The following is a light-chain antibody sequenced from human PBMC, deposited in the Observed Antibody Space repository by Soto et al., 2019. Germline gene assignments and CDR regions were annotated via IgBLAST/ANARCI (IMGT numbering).Light chain of an antibody. J-gene: IGKJ1*01. Sequence: EIVMTQSPATLSVSPGERATISCRASQSVFSSLAWYQQKPGQAPRLLIYGAATRATGIPGRFSGSGSGTEFTLTISSLQSEDFAVYYCQQYHNWPAFGQGTKV. CDR2: GAA. CDR3: QQYHNWPA. CDR1: QSVFSS. V-gene: IGKV3-15*01.